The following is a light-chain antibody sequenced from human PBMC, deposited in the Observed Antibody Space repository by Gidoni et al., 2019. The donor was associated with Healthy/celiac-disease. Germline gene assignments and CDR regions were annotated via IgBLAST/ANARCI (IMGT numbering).Light chain of an antibody. J-gene: IGKJ2*01. CDR2: AAS. V-gene: IGKV1-39*01. CDR1: QSISSY. Sequence: DIQMTQSPSSLSASVGDRVTITCRASQSISSYLNWYRQKPGKAPKLLIYAASSLQSGVPSRFSGSGSGTDFTLTISSLQPEDFATYYCQQSYSTLGYTFGQGTKLE. CDR3: QQSYSTLGYT.